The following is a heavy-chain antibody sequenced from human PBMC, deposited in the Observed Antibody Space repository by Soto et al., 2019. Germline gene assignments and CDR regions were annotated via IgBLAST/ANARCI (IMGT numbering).Heavy chain of an antibody. CDR3: ARTLMGLWAFDI. CDR2: INAGNGNT. Sequence: ASVKVSSKASGYTFTSYAMHWVRQAPGQRLEWMGWINAGNGNTKYSQKFQGRVTITRDTSASTAYMELSSLRSEDTAVYYCARTLMGLWAFDIWGQGTMVTVSS. D-gene: IGHD3-16*01. J-gene: IGHJ3*02. V-gene: IGHV1-3*01. CDR1: GYTFTSYA.